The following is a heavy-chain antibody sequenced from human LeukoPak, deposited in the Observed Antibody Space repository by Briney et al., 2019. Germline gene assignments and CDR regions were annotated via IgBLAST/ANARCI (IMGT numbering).Heavy chain of an antibody. CDR1: GGSFSGYY. Sequence: ASETLSLTCAVYGGSFSGYYWSWIRQPPGKGLEWIGEINHSGSTNYNPSLKSRVTISVDTSKNQFSLKLSSVTAADTAVYYCARLGYGGNPPFDYWGQGTLVTVSS. D-gene: IGHD4-23*01. CDR2: INHSGST. CDR3: ARLGYGGNPPFDY. J-gene: IGHJ4*02. V-gene: IGHV4-34*01.